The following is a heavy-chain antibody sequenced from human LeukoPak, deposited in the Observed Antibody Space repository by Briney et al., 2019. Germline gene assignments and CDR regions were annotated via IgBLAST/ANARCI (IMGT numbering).Heavy chain of an antibody. CDR2: IHYSGGIT. CDR1: GGSISSYY. Sequence: SETLSLTCTVSGGSISSYYWSWIRQPPGKGLEWIGYIHYSGGITYYNPSLKSRVTISVDTSKNQFSLKLSSVTAADTAVYYCARPRYYDPGPWFDPWGQGTLVTVSS. V-gene: IGHV4-59*12. CDR3: ARPRYYDPGPWFDP. J-gene: IGHJ5*02. D-gene: IGHD3-3*01.